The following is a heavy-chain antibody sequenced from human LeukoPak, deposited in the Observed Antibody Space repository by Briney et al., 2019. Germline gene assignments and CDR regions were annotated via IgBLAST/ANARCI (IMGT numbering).Heavy chain of an antibody. CDR3: ARDYFYCGGDCFVDY. J-gene: IGHJ4*02. CDR2: ISGSGRSI. Sequence: PGGSLRLSCAASGFTFSDYGVNWVRQAPGKGLEWVSSISGSGRSIFYADSVRGRFTISRDNAKNSLYLQMNSLRAEDTAVCYCARDYFYCGGDCFVDYWGQGTLVTVSS. CDR1: GFTFSDYG. D-gene: IGHD2-21*02. V-gene: IGHV3-21*01.